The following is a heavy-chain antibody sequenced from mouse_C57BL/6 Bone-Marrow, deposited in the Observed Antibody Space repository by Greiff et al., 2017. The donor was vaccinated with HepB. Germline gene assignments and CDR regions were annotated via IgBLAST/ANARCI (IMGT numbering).Heavy chain of an antibody. D-gene: IGHD2-4*01. CDR1: GYTFTSYW. V-gene: IGHV1-50*01. J-gene: IGHJ4*01. CDR2: IDPADSNT. CDR3: ASSYEYDGAMDY. Sequence: QVQLQQPGAELVKPGASVKLSCKASGYTFTSYWMQWVKQRPGQGLEWIGEIDPADSNTNYNQKFKGKATLTVDTSSSTAYMQLSSLTSEDSAVYYWASSYEYDGAMDYWGQGTSVTVSS.